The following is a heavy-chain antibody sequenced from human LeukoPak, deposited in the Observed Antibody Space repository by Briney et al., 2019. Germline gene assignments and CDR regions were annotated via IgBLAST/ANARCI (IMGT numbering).Heavy chain of an antibody. CDR1: GYTFTSYD. CDR2: MNPNSGNT. V-gene: IGHV1-8*01. D-gene: IGHD2-2*01. J-gene: IGHJ6*03. CDR3: ALTAEYQLLSGVPGDYYYYMDV. Sequence: GASVKVSCKASGYTFTSYDINWVRQATGQGLEWMGWMNPNSGNTGYAQKFQGRVTMTRNTSISTAYMELSSLRSEDTAVYYCALTAEYQLLSGVPGDYYYYMDVWGKGTTVTVSS.